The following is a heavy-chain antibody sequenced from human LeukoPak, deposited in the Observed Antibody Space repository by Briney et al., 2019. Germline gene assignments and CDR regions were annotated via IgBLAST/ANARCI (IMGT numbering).Heavy chain of an antibody. J-gene: IGHJ3*02. Sequence: ASVKVSCKASGHTFTGYYMHWVRQAPGQGLEWMGWINANSGGTNYAQKFQGRVTMTRDTSISTAYMELSRLRSDDTAVYYCARDLSSAFDIWGQGTMVTVSS. CDR1: GHTFTGYY. D-gene: IGHD2/OR15-2a*01. V-gene: IGHV1-2*02. CDR2: INANSGGT. CDR3: ARDLSSAFDI.